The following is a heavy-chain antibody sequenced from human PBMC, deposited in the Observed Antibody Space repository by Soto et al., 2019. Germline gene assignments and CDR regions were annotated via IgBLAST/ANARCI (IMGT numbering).Heavy chain of an antibody. CDR2: ISGSGGST. D-gene: IGHD6-19*01. J-gene: IGHJ4*02. CDR1: GFTFSSYA. V-gene: IGHV3-23*01. Sequence: GGSLRLSCAASGFTFSSYAMSWVRQAPGKGLEWVSAISGSGGSTYYADSVKGRFTISRDNSKNTLYLQMNSLRAEDTAVYYCATGLEQSGIAVAGLFDYWGQGTLVTVSS. CDR3: ATGLEQSGIAVAGLFDY.